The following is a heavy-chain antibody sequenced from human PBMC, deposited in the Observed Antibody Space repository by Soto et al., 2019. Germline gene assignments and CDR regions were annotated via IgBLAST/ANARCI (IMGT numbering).Heavy chain of an antibody. CDR3: ASLYGSGPYYRVPYYSGMDV. CDR2: IIPILDVA. D-gene: IGHD3-10*01. J-gene: IGHJ6*02. V-gene: IGHV1-69*02. CDR1: GGTFSSYT. Sequence: VASVKVSCKASGGTFSSYTITWVRQAPGQGLEWMGRIIPILDVANFPQKFQGRVTITADISTNTAYMELSSLRSEDTAVYYCASLYGSGPYYRVPYYSGMDVWGQGTTVTVSS.